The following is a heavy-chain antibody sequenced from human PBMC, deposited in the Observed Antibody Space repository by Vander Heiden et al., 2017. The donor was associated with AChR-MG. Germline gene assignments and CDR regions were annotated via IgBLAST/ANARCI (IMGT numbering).Heavy chain of an antibody. J-gene: IGHJ4*01. CDR3: ARVLNWNQMDH. Sequence: EVQLVESGGGLVQPGGSLRLSCAASGFTFSSSWMHWVRQPPGKGLMWVSRINTDGSRTNNADSVKGRFTISRDNAKNTLYLQMNSLRAEDTAVYYCARVLNWNQMDHWGDGRLVAVSS. CDR2: INTDGSRT. D-gene: IGHD1-1*01. CDR1: GFTFSSSW. V-gene: IGHV3-74*01.